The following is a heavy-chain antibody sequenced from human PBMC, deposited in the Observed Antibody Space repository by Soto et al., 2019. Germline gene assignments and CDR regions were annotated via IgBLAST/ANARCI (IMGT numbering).Heavy chain of an antibody. CDR2: INAGNGNT. D-gene: IGHD6-6*01. CDR1: GYTFTSYA. Sequence: ASVKVSCKASGYTFTSYAMHWVRQAPGQRLEWMGWINAGNGNTKYSQKFQGRVTITRDTSASTAYMELSSLRSEDTAVYYCATAPSPSSSVDYWGQGTLVTVSS. J-gene: IGHJ4*02. V-gene: IGHV1-3*01. CDR3: ATAPSPSSSVDY.